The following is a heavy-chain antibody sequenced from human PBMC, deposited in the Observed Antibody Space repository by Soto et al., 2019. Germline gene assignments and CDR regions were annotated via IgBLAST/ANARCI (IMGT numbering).Heavy chain of an antibody. CDR1: GFTFSSYG. D-gene: IGHD3-3*01. Sequence: QVQLVESGGGVVQPGRSLRLSCAASGFTFSSYGMHWVRQAPGKGLEWVAVIWYDGSNKYYADSVKGRFTISRDNSKNTLYLQMNSLRAEDTAVYYCARGQRTWDYDFWSGYFSPWGQGTLVTVSS. V-gene: IGHV3-33*01. J-gene: IGHJ5*02. CDR2: IWYDGSNK. CDR3: ARGQRTWDYDFWSGYFSP.